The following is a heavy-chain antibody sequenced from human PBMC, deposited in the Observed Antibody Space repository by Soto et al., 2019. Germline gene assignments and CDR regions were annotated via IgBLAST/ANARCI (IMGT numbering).Heavy chain of an antibody. D-gene: IGHD3-10*01. CDR2: IWYDGSNK. J-gene: IGHJ4*02. CDR3: ARGGSYYGSGLDY. V-gene: IGHV3-33*01. Sequence: QVQLVESGGGVVQPGRSLRLSCAASGFTFSSYGMHWVRQAPGKGLEWVAVIWYDGSNKYYADSVKGRFTISRDNSKNTLYLKMNSLRAEDTAVYYCARGGSYYGSGLDYWGQGTLVTVSS. CDR1: GFTFSSYG.